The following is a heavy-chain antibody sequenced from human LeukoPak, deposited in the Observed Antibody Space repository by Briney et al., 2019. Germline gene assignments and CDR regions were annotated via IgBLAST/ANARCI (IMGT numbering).Heavy chain of an antibody. Sequence: PSETLSLTCTVSGGSISSGSYYWSWIRQPAGKGLEWIGRIYTSGSTNYNPSLKSRVTISVDTSKNQFSLKLSSVTAADTAVYYCAGTYYDFWSGYPTDDYWGQGTLVTVSS. CDR2: IYTSGST. J-gene: IGHJ4*02. V-gene: IGHV4-61*02. CDR3: AGTYYDFWSGYPTDDY. D-gene: IGHD3-3*01. CDR1: GGSISSGSYY.